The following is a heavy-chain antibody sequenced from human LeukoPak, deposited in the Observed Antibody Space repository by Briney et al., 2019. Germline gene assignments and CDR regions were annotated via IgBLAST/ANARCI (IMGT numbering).Heavy chain of an antibody. V-gene: IGHV4-39*07. Sequence: SETLSLTCTVSSASITSSPYFWGWIRQSPGKGLEWIGSISYSGTTYYNPSLKSRVTISVDTSKNQFSLKLSSVTAADTAVYYCARVQLSSGWAFDYWGQGTLVTVSS. CDR3: ARVQLSSGWAFDY. J-gene: IGHJ4*02. D-gene: IGHD6-19*01. CDR2: ISYSGTT. CDR1: SASITSSPYF.